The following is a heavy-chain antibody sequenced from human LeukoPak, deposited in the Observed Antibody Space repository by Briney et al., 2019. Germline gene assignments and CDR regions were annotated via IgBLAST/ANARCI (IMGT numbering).Heavy chain of an antibody. CDR3: ARVSGDHGMDV. D-gene: IGHD7-27*01. CDR1: GGSISSYY. J-gene: IGHJ6*02. V-gene: IGHV4-59*01. Sequence: SETLSLTCTVSGGSISSYYWSWVRQPPGKGLEWIGYIYYSGSTNYNPSLKSRVTISVDTSKNQFSLKLSSVTAADTAVYYCARVSGDHGMDVWGQGTTVTVSS. CDR2: IYYSGST.